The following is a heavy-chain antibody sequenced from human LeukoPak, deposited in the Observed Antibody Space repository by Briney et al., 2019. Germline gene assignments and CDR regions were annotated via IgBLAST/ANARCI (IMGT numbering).Heavy chain of an antibody. CDR3: DLNAYGSGMTT. J-gene: IGHJ4*02. V-gene: IGHV3-23*01. CDR1: GFTFNNYA. CDR2: IVGSGYTT. Sequence: GGSLRLSCAASGFTFNNYAMSWVRQAPGKWLEWVSVIVGSGYTTYYADSVKGRFTISRDNSKNTVYLQMNSLRDEDTAVYYCDLNAYGSGMTTWGQGTLGTVSS. D-gene: IGHD3-10*01.